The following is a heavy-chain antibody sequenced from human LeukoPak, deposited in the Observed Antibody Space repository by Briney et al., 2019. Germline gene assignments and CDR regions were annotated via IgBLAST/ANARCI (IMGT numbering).Heavy chain of an antibody. V-gene: IGHV1-24*01. CDR1: GYTLTELS. CDR2: FDPEDGET. J-gene: IGHJ4*02. Sequence: ASVKVSCKVSGYTLTELSMHWVRQAPGKGLEWMGGFDPEDGETIYAQKFQGRVSMTTDTPRSTAYMEVRSLRSDDTAVYFCARMTAEIGYCSSTSCSHFDYWGQGTLVTVSS. CDR3: ARMTAEIGYCSSTSCSHFDY. D-gene: IGHD2-2*01.